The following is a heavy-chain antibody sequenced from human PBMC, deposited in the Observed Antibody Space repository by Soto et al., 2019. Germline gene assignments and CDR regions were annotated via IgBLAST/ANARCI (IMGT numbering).Heavy chain of an antibody. CDR1: GGSISSGGYY. V-gene: IGHV4-31*03. CDR3: ARGDRSLRYCISTSGHNLFDP. J-gene: IGHJ5*02. D-gene: IGHD2-2*01. Sequence: QVQLQESGPGLVKPSQTLSLTCTVSGGSISSGGYYWSWIRRHPGKGLELIGYIYYSGRTYYNPSLWVRVTISVATSKNQFSLKLRSVTAADTAVYYCARGDRSLRYCISTSGHNLFDPWGQGTLVTVSS. CDR2: IYYSGRT.